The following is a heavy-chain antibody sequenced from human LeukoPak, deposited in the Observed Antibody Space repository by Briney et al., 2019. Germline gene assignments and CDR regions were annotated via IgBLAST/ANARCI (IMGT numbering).Heavy chain of an antibody. CDR3: ARRSSSWYAFDY. CDR1: GYSFTSYW. D-gene: IGHD6-13*01. J-gene: IGHJ4*02. Sequence: GESLKISCKGAGYSFTSYWIGWVRQMPGKGLEWMGIIFPGDSDTRYSPSFQGQVTISADTSISTAYLQWRSLKASATAMYYCARRSSSWYAFDYWGQGTLVTVSS. CDR2: IFPGDSDT. V-gene: IGHV5-51*01.